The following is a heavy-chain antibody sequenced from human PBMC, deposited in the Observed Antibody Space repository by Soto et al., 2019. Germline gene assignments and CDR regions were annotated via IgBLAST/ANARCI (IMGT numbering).Heavy chain of an antibody. Sequence: ASVKVSCKASGYTFTSYGISWVRQAPGQGPEWMGWISAYNGNTNYAQKLQVRVTMTTDTSTSTAFMELRSLRSDDTVVYYCATSGFRKWLVDYWAQGALVTVSS. D-gene: IGHD6-19*01. J-gene: IGHJ4*02. CDR1: GYTFTSYG. V-gene: IGHV1-18*01. CDR3: ATSGFRKWLVDY. CDR2: ISAYNGNT.